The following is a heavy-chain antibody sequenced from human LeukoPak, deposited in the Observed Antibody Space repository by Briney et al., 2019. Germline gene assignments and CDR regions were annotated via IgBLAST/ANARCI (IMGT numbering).Heavy chain of an antibody. V-gene: IGHV3-49*03. CDR2: IKSKAYGGTT. CDR1: GFTFGDYA. CDR3: TRAYSSTWGFDY. D-gene: IGHD6-13*01. Sequence: PGGSLRLSCTASGFTFGDYAMSWFRQAPGKGLEWVGLIKSKAYGGTTEYAASVKGRFTISRDDSKSIAYLQMNSLKTEDTAVYYCTRAYSSTWGFDYWGQGTLVTVSS. J-gene: IGHJ4*02.